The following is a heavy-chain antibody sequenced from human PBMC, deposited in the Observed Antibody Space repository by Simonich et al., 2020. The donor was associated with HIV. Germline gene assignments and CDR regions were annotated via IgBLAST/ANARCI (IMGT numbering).Heavy chain of an antibody. CDR2: ISNDGRNK. V-gene: IGHV3-30*04. CDR1: GFTFSSYA. Sequence: QVQLVESGGGVVQPGRSLRLSCAASGFTFSSYAMPWGRQAPGKGMEWMAIISNDGRNKNDADSVKGRFTISRDNSKNTLYLQMNSLRAEDTAVYYCARDLTTYYYDSSGYYSGWFDPWGQGTLVTVSS. D-gene: IGHD3-22*01. CDR3: ARDLTTYYYDSSGYYSGWFDP. J-gene: IGHJ5*02.